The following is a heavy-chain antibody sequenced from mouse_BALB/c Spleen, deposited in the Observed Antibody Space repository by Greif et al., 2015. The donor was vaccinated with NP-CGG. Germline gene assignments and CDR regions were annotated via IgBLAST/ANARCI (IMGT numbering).Heavy chain of an antibody. D-gene: IGHD2-10*02. J-gene: IGHJ4*01. CDR1: GFNIKDYY. V-gene: IGHV14-1*02. CDR3: ARPWYGNYVGYAMDY. CDR2: IDPENGNT. Sequence: EVQLQQSGAELVRPGALVKLSCKASGFNIKDYYMHWVKQRPEQGLEWIGWIDPENGNTIYDPKFQGKASITADTSSNTAYLQLSSLTSEDTAVYYCARPWYGNYVGYAMDYWGQGTSVTVSS.